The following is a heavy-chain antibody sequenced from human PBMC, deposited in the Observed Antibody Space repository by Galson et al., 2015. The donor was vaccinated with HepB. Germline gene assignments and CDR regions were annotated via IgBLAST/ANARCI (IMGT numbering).Heavy chain of an antibody. J-gene: IGHJ4*02. Sequence: SLRLSCAASGFTFSSHGMHWVRQAPGKGLEWVAFIRYDGIDQYYAGSVKGRFTISRDNSKKTLYLQMNSLRGEDTAVYYCAKEKSGLVRTNNLDYWGQGLLVTVSS. V-gene: IGHV3-30*02. CDR1: GFTFSSHG. CDR2: IRYDGIDQ. D-gene: IGHD6-19*01. CDR3: AKEKSGLVRTNNLDY.